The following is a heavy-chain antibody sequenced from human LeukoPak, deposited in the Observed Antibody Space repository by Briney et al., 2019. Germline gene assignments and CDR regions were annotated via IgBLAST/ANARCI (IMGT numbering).Heavy chain of an antibody. Sequence: ASVKVSCKASGGTFSSYAISWVRQAPGQGLEWMGGIIPIFGTANYAQKFQGRVTITVDKSTSTAYMELSSLRSEDTAVYYCASDHYYGSGSRGLEVDYWGQGTLVTVSS. D-gene: IGHD3-10*01. CDR2: IIPIFGTA. V-gene: IGHV1-69*06. CDR1: GGTFSSYA. CDR3: ASDHYYGSGSRGLEVDY. J-gene: IGHJ4*02.